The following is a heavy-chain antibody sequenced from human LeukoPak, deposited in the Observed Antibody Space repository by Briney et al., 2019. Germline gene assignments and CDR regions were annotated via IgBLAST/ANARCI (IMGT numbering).Heavy chain of an antibody. J-gene: IGHJ3*02. CDR1: GFTFSDYW. V-gene: IGHV3-48*02. Sequence: GGSLRLSCEASGFTFSDYWMSWVRQAPGKGLEWVSYISSSSSTIYYADSVKGRFTISRDNAKNPLYLQMNSLRDEDTAVYYCAKDPFYYDSSGYQDAFDIWGQGTMVTVSS. CDR3: AKDPFYYDSSGYQDAFDI. CDR2: ISSSSSTI. D-gene: IGHD3-22*01.